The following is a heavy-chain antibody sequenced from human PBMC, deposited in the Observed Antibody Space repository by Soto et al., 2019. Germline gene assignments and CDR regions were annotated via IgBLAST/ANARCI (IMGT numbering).Heavy chain of an antibody. CDR1: GFTFSTYG. V-gene: IGHV3-23*01. CDR3: VKFRGRAYPYYYMYV. CDR2: GGSGGSR. Sequence: DVQLLESGGGLVQWGGSLRLSCVTSGFTFSTYGMTWVRQAPGKGLEWVSYGGSGGSRYYAESVKGRCTISRDNSKNTLSLEMNSLRAEDTATYYCVKFRGRAYPYYYMYVWGKGTTVTVSS. D-gene: IGHD3-10*01. J-gene: IGHJ6*03.